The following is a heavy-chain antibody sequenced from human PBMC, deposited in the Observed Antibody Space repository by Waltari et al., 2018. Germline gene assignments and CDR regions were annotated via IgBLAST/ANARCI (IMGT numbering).Heavy chain of an antibody. CDR3: ARLKGGTYCDF. CDR2: IYSAGST. J-gene: IGHJ4*02. Sequence: EVQLVETGGGLIQPGGSLRLSCAASGFTVSSNYMSWVRQAPGKGLEWVSVIYSAGSTYYAASLKGRFTISRDNSKNTLYLQVNSLRAEDTAVYYCARLKGGTYCDFWGQGTLVTVSS. CDR1: GFTVSSNY. V-gene: IGHV3-53*02. D-gene: IGHD1-26*01.